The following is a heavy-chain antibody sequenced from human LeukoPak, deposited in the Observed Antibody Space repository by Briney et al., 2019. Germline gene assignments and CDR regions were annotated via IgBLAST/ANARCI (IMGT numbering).Heavy chain of an antibody. CDR3: AELGITMIGGV. CDR1: GFTVSSNY. Sequence: GGSLRLSCAASGFTVSSNYMSWVRQAPGQGLEWVSVIYSGGSTYYADSVKGRFTISSNNAKNSLYLQMNSLRAEDTAVYYCAELGITMIGGVWGKGTTVTISS. D-gene: IGHD3-10*02. CDR2: IYSGGST. V-gene: IGHV3-53*01. J-gene: IGHJ6*04.